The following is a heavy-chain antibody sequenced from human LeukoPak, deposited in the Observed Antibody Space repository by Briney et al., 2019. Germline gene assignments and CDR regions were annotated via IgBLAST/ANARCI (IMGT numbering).Heavy chain of an antibody. CDR1: GFTFSTYA. CDR3: ARDLRYYYYYGMDV. Sequence: PGGSLRLSCGTSGFTFSTYAMTWVRQAPGKGLEWVSGISGRGGSQHYADSVKGRFTISRDNSQNTLFLQMNSLRAEDTAVYYCARDLRYYYYYGMDVWGQGTTVTVSS. J-gene: IGHJ6*02. CDR2: ISGRGGSQ. V-gene: IGHV3-23*01.